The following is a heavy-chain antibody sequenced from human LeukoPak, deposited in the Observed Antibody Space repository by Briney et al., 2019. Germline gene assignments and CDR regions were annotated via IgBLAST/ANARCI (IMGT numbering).Heavy chain of an antibody. CDR2: IGTAGDT. Sequence: GGSLRLSCAASGFTFSSYDMHWVRQATGKGLEWVSAIGTAGDTYYPGSVKGRFTISRENAKNSLYLQMNSLRAGDTAVYYCAREPRGYAFDIWGQGTMVTVSS. CDR3: AREPRGYAFDI. CDR1: GFTFSSYD. J-gene: IGHJ3*02. V-gene: IGHV3-13*01.